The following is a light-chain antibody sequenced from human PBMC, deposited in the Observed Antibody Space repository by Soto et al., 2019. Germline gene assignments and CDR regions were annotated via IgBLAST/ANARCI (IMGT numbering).Light chain of an antibody. CDR1: QSVSSY. CDR3: QQRSNWPPLIT. J-gene: IGKJ4*01. V-gene: IGKV3-11*01. CDR2: DAS. Sequence: EIVLTQSPATLSLSPGERATLSCRASQSVSSYLAWYQQKPGQAPRLLIYDASNRATGIPARFSGSGSRTDFTLTISSLEPEDFAVYYCQQRSNWPPLITFGGGTKVEIK.